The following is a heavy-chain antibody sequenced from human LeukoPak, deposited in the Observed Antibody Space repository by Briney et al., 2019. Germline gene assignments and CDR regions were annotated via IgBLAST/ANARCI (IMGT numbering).Heavy chain of an antibody. V-gene: IGHV3-11*05. CDR2: ISSSSSYT. CDR3: VEDLGRYRNNCFDY. Sequence: MAGGPLRLSCVVSGIPFIDYYMNWIRQAPGKGLEWISYISSSSSYTDYADSVKGRFTISRDNAQNALFLQMNSLRVEDTAVYYCVEDLGRYRNNCFDYWDQGTLVTVSS. D-gene: IGHD1-26*01. J-gene: IGHJ4*02. CDR1: GIPFIDYY.